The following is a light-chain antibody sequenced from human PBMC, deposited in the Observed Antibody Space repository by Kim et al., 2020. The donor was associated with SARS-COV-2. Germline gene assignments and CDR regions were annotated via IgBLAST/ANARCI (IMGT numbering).Light chain of an antibody. CDR1: QTINNR. Sequence: SPGERATRSCRASQTINNRLVWYQHKPGQAPSLLIYDATTRATGVPARFIGSGSETDFTLTISSLQSEDFAVYYCQQSNDGPPLTFGQGTKVDIK. CDR2: DAT. CDR3: QQSNDGPPLT. J-gene: IGKJ1*01. V-gene: IGKV3-15*01.